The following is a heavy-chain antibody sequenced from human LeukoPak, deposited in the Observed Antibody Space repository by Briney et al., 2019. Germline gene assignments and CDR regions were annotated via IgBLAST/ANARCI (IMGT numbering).Heavy chain of an antibody. CDR2: IHTSGDT. CDR1: GGSITSGNYY. V-gene: IGHV4-61*02. J-gene: IGHJ4*02. Sequence: SETLSLTCTVSGGSITSGNYYWSWIRQPAGKGLEWIGRIHTSGDTNYNPSLKSRVTISVDTSKNQFFLHLSSVTAADTAVYYCARLSTGSLHYFDCWGQGTLVTVSS. D-gene: IGHD1-1*01. CDR3: ARLSTGSLHYFDC.